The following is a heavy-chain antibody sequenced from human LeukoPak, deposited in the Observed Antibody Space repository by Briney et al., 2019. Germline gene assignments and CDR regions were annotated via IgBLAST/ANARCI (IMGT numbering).Heavy chain of an antibody. V-gene: IGHV4-59*08. J-gene: IGHJ4*02. D-gene: IGHD5-24*01. CDR3: ARQRWLGSTYWAAD. CDR2: IFYTGST. Sequence: PSETLSFNCTVYGGSISDYYGAWLRQPPGKALEWIGYIFYTGSTNYNPSLKSRVTMSIDTSKNQFSLRLSSVTAADTAVYYCARQRWLGSTYWAADWGQGTLVTVSS. CDR1: GGSISDYY.